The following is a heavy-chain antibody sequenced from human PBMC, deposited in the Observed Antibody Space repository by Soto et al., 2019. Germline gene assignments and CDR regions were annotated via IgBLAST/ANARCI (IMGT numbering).Heavy chain of an antibody. CDR1: GFTFSSYA. CDR3: ARDGNTAHYYYYGMDV. Sequence: GGSLRLSCAASGFTFSSYAMHWVRQAPGKGLEWVAVISYDGSNKYYEDSVKGRFTISRDNSKNTLYLQMNRLRAEDTAVYYCARDGNTAHYYYYGMDVWGQGTTVTVSS. J-gene: IGHJ6*02. D-gene: IGHD4-17*01. CDR2: ISYDGSNK. V-gene: IGHV3-30-3*01.